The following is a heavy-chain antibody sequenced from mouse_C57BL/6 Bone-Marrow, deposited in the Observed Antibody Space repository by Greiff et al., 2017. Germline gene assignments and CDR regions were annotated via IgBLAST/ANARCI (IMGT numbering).Heavy chain of an antibody. CDR1: GFSLSTSGMG. V-gene: IGHV8-12*01. J-gene: IGHJ1*03. D-gene: IGHD1-1*01. CDR2: IYWDDDK. CDR3: ARRKYYGSSSYWYFDV. Sequence: QVTLKESGPGLLQSSQTLSLTCSFSGFSLSTSGMGVSWIRQPSGKGLEWLAHIYWDDDKRYNPTLKSRLTISKDTSRNQVFLKITSVDTADTATYYCARRKYYGSSSYWYFDVWGTGTTVTVSS.